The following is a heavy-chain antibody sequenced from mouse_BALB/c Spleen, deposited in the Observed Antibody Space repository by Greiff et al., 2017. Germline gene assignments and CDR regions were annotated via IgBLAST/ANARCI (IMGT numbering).Heavy chain of an antibody. CDR3: ARDGPYEYDAYAMDY. V-gene: IGHV7-3*02. J-gene: IGHJ4*01. CDR1: GFTFTDYY. Sequence: EVKLVESGGGLVQPGGSLRLSCATSGFTFTDYYMSWVRQPPGKALEWLGFIRNKANGYTTEYSASVKGRFTISRDNSQSILYLQMNTLRAEDSATYYCARDGPYEYDAYAMDYWGQGTSVTVSS. D-gene: IGHD2-4*01. CDR2: IRNKANGYTT.